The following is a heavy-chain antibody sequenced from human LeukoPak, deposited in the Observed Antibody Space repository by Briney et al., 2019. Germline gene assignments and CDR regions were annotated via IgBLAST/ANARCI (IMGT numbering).Heavy chain of an antibody. V-gene: IGHV4-59*01. CDR3: ARVVRGVSDY. J-gene: IGHJ4*02. CDR2: IYHSGTI. D-gene: IGHD3-10*01. CDR1: GGSINSYF. Sequence: SETLSLTCTVSGGSINSYFWSWIRQPPGKGLEWIAYIYHSGTINYNPSLKSRVTISLDTSKSQVSLDLTSVTAADTAVYYCARVVRGVSDYWGQGTLVTVSS.